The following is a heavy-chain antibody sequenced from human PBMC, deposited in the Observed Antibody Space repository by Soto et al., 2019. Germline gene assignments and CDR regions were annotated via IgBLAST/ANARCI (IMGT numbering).Heavy chain of an antibody. CDR2: IGSDGDIT. V-gene: IGHV3-64D*06. Sequence: PWGSLRLSCSASGFTFSEYSMHWVRQAPGKGLQYVSTIGSDGDITYYADSVKGRFTISRDNSKNTLYLQMNSLRPEDTAVYYCVKGSKFYDILTGYYSTNFFDPWGQGTLVTVSS. J-gene: IGHJ5*02. CDR3: VKGSKFYDILTGYYSTNFFDP. D-gene: IGHD3-9*01. CDR1: GFTFSEYS.